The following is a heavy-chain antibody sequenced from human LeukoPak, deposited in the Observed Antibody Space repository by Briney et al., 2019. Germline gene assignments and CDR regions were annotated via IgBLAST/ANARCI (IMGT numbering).Heavy chain of an antibody. Sequence: ETLSLTCTVSGGSISSCYWSWIRQPPGKGLEWIGYIYYSGSTNYNPSLKSLVTISVDTSKNQFSLKLSSVTAADTAVYYCAQSSAADYYDSSGYSDAFDIWGQGTMVTVSS. CDR2: IYYSGST. CDR3: AQSSAADYYDSSGYSDAFDI. D-gene: IGHD3-22*01. J-gene: IGHJ3*02. V-gene: IGHV4-59*01. CDR1: GGSISSCY.